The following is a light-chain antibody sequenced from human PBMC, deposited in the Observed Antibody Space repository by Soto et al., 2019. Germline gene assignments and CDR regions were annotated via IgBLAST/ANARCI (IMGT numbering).Light chain of an antibody. CDR1: QSVSSSY. CDR2: GAS. J-gene: IGKJ2*01. Sequence: EIVLTQSPGTLSLSPGERATLSCRASQSVSSSYLAWYQQKPGQAPRLLIYGASSMATGIPDRFSGSGSGTDFTRTISRLEPEDFAEYYCQQYGSSPETFGQGTKLEIK. V-gene: IGKV3-20*01. CDR3: QQYGSSPET.